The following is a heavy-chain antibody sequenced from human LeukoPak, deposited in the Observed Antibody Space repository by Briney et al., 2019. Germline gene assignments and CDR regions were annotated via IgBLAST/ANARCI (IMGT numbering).Heavy chain of an antibody. CDR1: GGTFSSYA. CDR3: AREINARGGAYDI. CDR2: IIPIFGTA. V-gene: IGHV1-69*13. J-gene: IGHJ3*02. D-gene: IGHD3-10*01. Sequence: SVKVSCKASGGTFSSYAISWVRQAPGQGLEWMGGIIPIFGTANYAQKFYGKVTITADESTNTAYMELSSLRSEDTAVYYCAREINARGGAYDIWGQGTMVAISS.